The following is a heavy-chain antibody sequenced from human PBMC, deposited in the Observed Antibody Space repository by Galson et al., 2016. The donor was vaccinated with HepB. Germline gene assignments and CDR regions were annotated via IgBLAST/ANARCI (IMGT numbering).Heavy chain of an antibody. Sequence: SLRLSCAASGFFFSGRAMSWVRQAPGKGLVWVSGINNGAATTGYAASVKGRFTISRDNSKNTLYLQMNSLRTEDTAVYYCARDDYSGGRGSPDYWGQGTLVTVSS. J-gene: IGHJ4*02. CDR1: GFFFSGRA. CDR2: INNGAATT. CDR3: ARDDYSGGRGSPDY. D-gene: IGHD4/OR15-4a*01. V-gene: IGHV3-23*01.